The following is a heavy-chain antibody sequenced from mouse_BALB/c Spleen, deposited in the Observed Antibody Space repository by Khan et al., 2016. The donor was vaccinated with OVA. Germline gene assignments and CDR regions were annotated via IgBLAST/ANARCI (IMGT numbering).Heavy chain of an antibody. CDR1: GYTFTNYV. J-gene: IGHJ3*01. Sequence: VRLQQSGPELVEPGASVKMSCKASGYTFTNYVMHWVKQKPGQGLEWIGYINPYNAGTRYNEKFKGKATLTSDISSTTAYMELSSLTSEDSAVYYCAREASSWDFSFPYWRQGTLVTVSA. CDR3: AREASSWDFSFPY. D-gene: IGHD4-1*01. V-gene: IGHV1S136*01. CDR2: INPYNAGT.